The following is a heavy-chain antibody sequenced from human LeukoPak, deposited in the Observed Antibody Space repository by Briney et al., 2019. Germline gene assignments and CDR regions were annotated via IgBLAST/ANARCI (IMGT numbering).Heavy chain of an antibody. D-gene: IGHD3-22*01. V-gene: IGHV3-23*01. CDR1: GFTFSSYA. J-gene: IGHJ3*02. CDR2: ISGSGGST. Sequence: GGSLRLSCAASGFTFSSYAMSWVRQAPGKGLEWVSAISGSGGSTYYADSVKGRFTISRDNSKNTLYLQMNSLRAEDTAVYYCARVFEMGITPIWGQGTMVTVSS. CDR3: ARVFEMGITPI.